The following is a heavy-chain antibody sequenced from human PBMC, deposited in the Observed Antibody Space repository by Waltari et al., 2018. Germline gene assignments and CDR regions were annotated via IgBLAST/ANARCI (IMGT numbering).Heavy chain of an antibody. J-gene: IGHJ4*02. V-gene: IGHV4-59*01. CDR2: IYYSGGT. CDR1: GGSISSYY. Sequence: QVQLQESGPGLVKHSETLSLTCTVSGGSISSYYWSGIRQPPGKGLEWIGYIYYSGGTNYNPSLKSRFTISVDTSKNQFSLKLSSVTAADTAVYYCARDIVGATSYWGQGTLVTVSS. D-gene: IGHD1-26*01. CDR3: ARDIVGATSY.